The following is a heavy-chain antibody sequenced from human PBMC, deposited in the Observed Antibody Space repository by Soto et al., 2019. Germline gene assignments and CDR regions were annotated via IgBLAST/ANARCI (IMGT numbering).Heavy chain of an antibody. J-gene: IGHJ4*02. Sequence: SETLSLTCTVSGGSISSGDYYWSWIRQPPGKGLEWIGYIYYSGSTYYNPSLKSRVTISVDTSKNQFSLKLSSVTAADTAVYYCARESLTIFGADGDYFDYWGQGTLVTVSS. V-gene: IGHV4-30-4*01. CDR3: ARESLTIFGADGDYFDY. D-gene: IGHD3-3*01. CDR1: GGSISSGDYY. CDR2: IYYSGST.